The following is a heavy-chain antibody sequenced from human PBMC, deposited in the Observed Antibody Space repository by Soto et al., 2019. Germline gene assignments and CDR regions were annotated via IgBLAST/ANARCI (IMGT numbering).Heavy chain of an antibody. V-gene: IGHV1-69*13. CDR2: IIPIFGTA. CDR3: ASGLGYCSGGSCYTGRFDP. J-gene: IGHJ5*02. Sequence: GASVKVSCKASGGTFSSYAISWVRQAPGQGLEWMGGIIPIFGTANYAQKFQGRVTITADESTSTAYMELSSLRSEDTAVYYCASGLGYCSGGSCYTGRFDPWGQGTLVTAPQ. D-gene: IGHD2-15*01. CDR1: GGTFSSYA.